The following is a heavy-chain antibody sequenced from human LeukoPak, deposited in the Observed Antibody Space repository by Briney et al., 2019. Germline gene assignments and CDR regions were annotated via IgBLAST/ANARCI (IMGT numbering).Heavy chain of an antibody. J-gene: IGHJ4*02. Sequence: PGGSLKLSCAASGFTFSGSAMHWVRQASGKGLEWVGRIRSKANSYATAYAASVKGRFTISRDDSKNTAYLQMNSLKTEDMAVYYCTALTVTTPDIRRYDYCGQGTLVTVSS. CDR3: TALTVTTPDIRRYDY. CDR1: GFTFSGSA. D-gene: IGHD4-17*01. V-gene: IGHV3-73*01. CDR2: IRSKANSYAT.